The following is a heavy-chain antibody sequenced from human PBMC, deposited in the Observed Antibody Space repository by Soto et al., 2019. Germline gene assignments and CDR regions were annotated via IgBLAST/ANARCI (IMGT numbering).Heavy chain of an antibody. J-gene: IGHJ6*02. CDR3: AREQRWLQSGYYGMDV. Sequence: QVQLVQSGAEVKKPGASVKVSCKAFGYTFTGYYMHWVRQAPGQGLEWMGWIDPNSGGTNYGQKFQGWVTMTRDTSISTAYMELSRLRCDDTAVYYCAREQRWLQSGYYGMDVWGQGTTVTVSS. D-gene: IGHD5-12*01. CDR2: IDPNSGGT. V-gene: IGHV1-2*04. CDR1: GYTFTGYY.